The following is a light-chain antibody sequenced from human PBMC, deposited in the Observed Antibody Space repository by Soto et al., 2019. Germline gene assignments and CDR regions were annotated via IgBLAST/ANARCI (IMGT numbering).Light chain of an antibody. J-gene: IGKJ5*01. CDR1: HDIASA. V-gene: IGKV1D-13*01. Sequence: AIQLTQSPSSLSASVGDRVTITCRASHDIASALAWYQQKPGKPPKLMIYDASTLEGGVPSRFSGSGSGTDFTLTISGLQPEDFATYYCQQFNYFLVTFGQGTRLEI. CDR2: DAS. CDR3: QQFNYFLVT.